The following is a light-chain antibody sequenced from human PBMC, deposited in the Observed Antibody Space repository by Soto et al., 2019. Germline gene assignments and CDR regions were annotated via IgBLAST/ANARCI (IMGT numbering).Light chain of an antibody. Sequence: QSVLTQPPSVSGAPGQRVTISCAGSSSNIGAGYDVHWYQQLPGTAPKVLIYGNNNRPSGVPDRFSGSKSGTSASLAITGLQAEDEADYYCQSYDSSLSCVFGTGTKLTVL. CDR1: SSNIGAGYD. J-gene: IGLJ1*01. V-gene: IGLV1-40*01. CDR2: GNN. CDR3: QSYDSSLSCV.